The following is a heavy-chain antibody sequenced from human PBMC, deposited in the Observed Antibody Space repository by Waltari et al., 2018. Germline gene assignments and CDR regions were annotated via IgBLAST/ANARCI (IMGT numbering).Heavy chain of an antibody. CDR1: GLTFGHYS. CDR2: ISSDSVSK. Sequence: QVQLVESGGGVVQPGPSLRLCCTVSGLTFGHYSMHWVRQAPGKGLEWLAIISSDSVSKFYAESVNGRFTISRDNSKNTMYLEMSALTLEDTAVYYCAGPWGYYSDDGHYLDYWGPGTQVFVSP. D-gene: IGHD3-22*01. V-gene: IGHV3-30*15. CDR3: AGPWGYYSDDGHYLDY. J-gene: IGHJ4*02.